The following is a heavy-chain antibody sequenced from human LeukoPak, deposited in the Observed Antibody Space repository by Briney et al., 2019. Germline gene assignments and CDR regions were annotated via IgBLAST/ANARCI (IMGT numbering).Heavy chain of an antibody. V-gene: IGHV3-21*01. J-gene: IGHJ4*02. CDR3: ARDFLTVKFDY. Sequence: GGSLRLSCAASGFTFSSYNMNWVRQAPGKGLEWVSSISSSSSYIYYADSVKGRFTISRDNAKNSLYLQMNSLRAEDTAVYYCARDFLTVKFDYWGQGTLVTVSS. CDR1: GFTFSSYN. CDR2: ISSSSSYI. D-gene: IGHD3-9*01.